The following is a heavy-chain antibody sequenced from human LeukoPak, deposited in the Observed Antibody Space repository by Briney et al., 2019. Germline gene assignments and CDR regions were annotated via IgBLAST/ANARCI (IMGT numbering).Heavy chain of an antibody. Sequence: GGSLRLSCAASGFTLSSYAMSWVRQAPGKGLEWVSAISDSGNTYHADSVKGRFTISRDSSKNTLFLQMNRLRPEDAAVYYCAKAPVTTCRGAYRYPFDYWGQGTLVTVSS. V-gene: IGHV3-23*01. J-gene: IGHJ4*02. CDR3: AKAPVTTCRGAYRYPFDY. CDR2: ISDSGNT. CDR1: GFTLSSYA. D-gene: IGHD2-15*01.